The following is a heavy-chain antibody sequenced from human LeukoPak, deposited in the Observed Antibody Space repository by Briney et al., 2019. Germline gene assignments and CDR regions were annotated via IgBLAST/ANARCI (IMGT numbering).Heavy chain of an antibody. CDR1: GFTFNNYG. J-gene: IGHJ4*02. CDR2: ISPSGSYI. D-gene: IGHD3-10*01. CDR3: ARDRVAVVRGVSAFDY. Sequence: GGSLRLSCAASGFTFNNYGMNWVRQAPGKGLECVSSISPSGSYIYYTDSMKGRFTISRDNAENSLYLQMNSLRAEDTAVYFCARDRVAVVRGVSAFDYWGQGTLVTVSS. V-gene: IGHV3-21*01.